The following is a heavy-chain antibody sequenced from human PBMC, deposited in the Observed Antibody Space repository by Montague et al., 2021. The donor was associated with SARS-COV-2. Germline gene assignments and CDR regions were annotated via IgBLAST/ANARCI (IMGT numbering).Heavy chain of an antibody. Sequence: SETLSLTCAVHGGSFSTYSWNWIRQPPGKGLEWIGEIHHGGSTNYNPSLKSRVTISAYTSKNQFSLELTSVAAAVTAVYYCAGLGDGVVPSPILGVGPYYSYYYMDVWGKGTPVTVSS. CDR2: IHHGGST. CDR3: AGLGDGVVPSPILGVGPYYSYYYMDV. CDR1: GGSFSTYS. V-gene: IGHV4-34*01. J-gene: IGHJ6*03. D-gene: IGHD3-10*01.